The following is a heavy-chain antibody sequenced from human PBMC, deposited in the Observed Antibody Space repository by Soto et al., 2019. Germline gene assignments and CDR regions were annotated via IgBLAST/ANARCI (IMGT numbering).Heavy chain of an antibody. V-gene: IGHV4-59*01. J-gene: IGHJ6*02. CDR1: GGAIGTYY. CDR3: ARDRRGYCINTSCYNYYYYGISV. D-gene: IGHD2-2*03. CDR2: IYYSGRA. Sequence: PSDTLALAGTGSGGAIGTYYWSGVGQRPGKGLGWIGYIYYSGRANYNPSLKRRVTISVDTSKNQFSLKLSSVTAADTAVYYCARDRRGYCINTSCYNYYYYGISVWGHGTTVTVS.